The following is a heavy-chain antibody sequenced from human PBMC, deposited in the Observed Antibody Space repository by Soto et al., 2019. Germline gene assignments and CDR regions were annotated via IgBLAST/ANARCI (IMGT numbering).Heavy chain of an antibody. Sequence: PGGSLRLSCEASGFNFRNAWINWVRKAPEKGQEWVGRIKSKTDGGTTDYAAPVKGRFTISRDDSKNTLYLQMNSLKTEDTAVYYCTTGFRITMIVVVPAGYWGQGTLVTVSS. D-gene: IGHD3-22*01. CDR3: TTGFRITMIVVVPAGY. V-gene: IGHV3-15*07. J-gene: IGHJ4*02. CDR1: GFNFRNAW. CDR2: IKSKTDGGTT.